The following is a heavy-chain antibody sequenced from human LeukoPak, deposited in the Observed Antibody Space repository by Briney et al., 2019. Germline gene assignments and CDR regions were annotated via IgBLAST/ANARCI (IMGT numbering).Heavy chain of an antibody. D-gene: IGHD6-13*01. CDR1: GGSISSGGYS. CDR2: IYHSGST. Sequence: SETLSLTCAVSGGSISSGGYSWSWIRQPPGKGLEWIGYIYHSGSTYYNPSLKSRVTISVDRSKDQFSLKLSSVTAADTAVHYCARVVRQQLAFDYWGQGTLVTVSS. V-gene: IGHV4-30-2*01. J-gene: IGHJ4*02. CDR3: ARVVRQQLAFDY.